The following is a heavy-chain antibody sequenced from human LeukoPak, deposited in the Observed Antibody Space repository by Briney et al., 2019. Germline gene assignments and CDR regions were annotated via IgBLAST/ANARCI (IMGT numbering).Heavy chain of an antibody. D-gene: IGHD3-22*01. CDR1: GFTFSSYA. CDR3: ARFTTAWDDAFDI. J-gene: IGHJ3*02. Sequence: GRSLRLSCAASGFTFSSYAMHWVRQAPGKGLEWVAVISYDGSNKYYADSVKGRFTISRDNSKNTLYLQMNSLRAEDTAVYYCARFTTAWDDAFDIWGQGTMVTVSS. CDR2: ISYDGSNK. V-gene: IGHV3-30-3*01.